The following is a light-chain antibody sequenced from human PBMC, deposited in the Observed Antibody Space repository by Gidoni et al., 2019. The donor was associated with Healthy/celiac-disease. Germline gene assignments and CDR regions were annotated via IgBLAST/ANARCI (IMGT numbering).Light chain of an antibody. J-gene: IGKJ1*01. V-gene: IGKV4-1*01. CDR3: RQYYSAPPS. CDR2: GAS. CDR1: QSVLYSSNNKNY. Sequence: DIVMIRSPDSLAVSLGGRATINCKSSQSVLYSSNNKNYLAWYQQKPGQPPKLLIYGASTRESGVPDRFSGSGSGTDFTLTISSLQAEDVAVYYCRQYYSAPPSFGQGTKVDIK.